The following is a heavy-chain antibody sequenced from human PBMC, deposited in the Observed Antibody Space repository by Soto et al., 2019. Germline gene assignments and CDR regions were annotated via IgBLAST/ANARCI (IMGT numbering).Heavy chain of an antibody. CDR3: ARDVRGAALNHYYFYGMDV. CDR2: IWYDGSIK. CDR1: GFTFRNYG. J-gene: IGHJ6*02. Sequence: QVQLVESGGGVVQPGRSLRLSCEASGFTFRNYGMHWVRQAPGKGLEWVTVIWYDGSIKYYGDSVKGRFTISRDNYKNTMYLQMNSLRAEDTGLYYYARDVRGAALNHYYFYGMDVWGQGTTVTVSS. V-gene: IGHV3-33*01. D-gene: IGHD2-15*01.